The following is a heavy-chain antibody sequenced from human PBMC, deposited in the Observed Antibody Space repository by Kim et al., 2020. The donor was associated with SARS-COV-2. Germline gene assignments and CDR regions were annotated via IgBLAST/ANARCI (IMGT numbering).Heavy chain of an antibody. CDR1: GYTFTSYD. CDR3: AVGGLTGANYYYYGMDV. D-gene: IGHD3-9*01. Sequence: ASVKVSCKASGYTFTSYDINWVRQATGQGLEWMGWMNPNSGNTGYAQKFQGRVTMTRNTSISTAYMELSSLRSEDTAVYYCAVGGLTGANYYYYGMDVWGQGTTVTVSS. V-gene: IGHV1-8*01. CDR2: MNPNSGNT. J-gene: IGHJ6*02.